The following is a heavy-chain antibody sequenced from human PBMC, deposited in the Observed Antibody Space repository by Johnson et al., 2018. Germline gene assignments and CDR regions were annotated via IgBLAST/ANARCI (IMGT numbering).Heavy chain of an antibody. V-gene: IGHV3-23*04. CDR2: ISGSGGST. J-gene: IGHJ6*03. Sequence: VQLVQSGGGLVQPGGSLRLSCAASGFTFSSYAMSWVRQAPGKGLEWVSAISGSGGSTYYADSVKGRFTISRDNAKNSLYLQMNSLRAEDTALYYCATGQWLTSTYYDYMDVWGKGTTVTVSS. CDR1: GFTFSSYA. D-gene: IGHD6-19*01. CDR3: ATGQWLTSTYYDYMDV.